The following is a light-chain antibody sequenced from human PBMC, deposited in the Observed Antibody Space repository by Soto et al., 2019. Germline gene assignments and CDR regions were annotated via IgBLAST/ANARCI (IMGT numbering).Light chain of an antibody. CDR1: QSVSSY. Sequence: EIVLTQSPATLSLSPGERATLSCRASQSVSSYLAWYQQKPGQAPRLLIYDASNRATCIPARFSGSGSGTEFTLTISSREPEDFAVYYCQQRSNWPPWTFGQGTKVEIK. J-gene: IGKJ1*01. CDR3: QQRSNWPPWT. CDR2: DAS. V-gene: IGKV3-11*01.